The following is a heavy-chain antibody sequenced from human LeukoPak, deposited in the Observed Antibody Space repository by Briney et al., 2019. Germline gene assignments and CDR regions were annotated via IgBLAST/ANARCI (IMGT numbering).Heavy chain of an antibody. CDR1: GFTFSSYG. V-gene: IGHV3-30*02. CDR3: AKDMNIVATTQYYFDY. D-gene: IGHD5-12*01. CDR2: IRYDGSNK. Sequence: GGSLRLSCAASGFTFSSYGMHWVRQAPGKGLEWVAFIRYDGSNKYYADSVKGRFTISRDNFKNTLYLQMNSLRAEDTAVYYCAKDMNIVATTQYYFDYWGQGTLVTVSS. J-gene: IGHJ4*02.